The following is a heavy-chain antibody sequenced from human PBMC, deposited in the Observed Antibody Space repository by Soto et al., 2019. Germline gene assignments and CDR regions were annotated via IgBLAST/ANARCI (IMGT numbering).Heavy chain of an antibody. Sequence: GASVKVSCKASGYTFTSYAMHWVRQAPGQRLEWMGWINAGNGNTKYSQKFQGRVTITRDTSASTAYMELSSLRSEDTAVYYCARRMTIFGVGNYDFEIWGQGTMVTVS. D-gene: IGHD3-3*01. J-gene: IGHJ3*02. CDR3: ARRMTIFGVGNYDFEI. CDR2: INAGNGNT. CDR1: GYTFTSYA. V-gene: IGHV1-3*01.